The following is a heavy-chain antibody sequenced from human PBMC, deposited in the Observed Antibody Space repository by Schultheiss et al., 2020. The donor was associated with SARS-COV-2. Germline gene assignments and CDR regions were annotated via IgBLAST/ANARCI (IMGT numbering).Heavy chain of an antibody. CDR2: IIPIFGTA. D-gene: IGHD1-26*01. Sequence: KISCKASGGTFSSYAISWVRQAPGQGLEWMGGIIPIFGTANYAQKFQGRVTITADESTSTAYMELSSLRSDDTAVYYCARVPGGGSYSWGQGTLVTVSS. CDR1: GGTFSSYA. V-gene: IGHV1-69*01. J-gene: IGHJ4*02. CDR3: ARVPGGGSYS.